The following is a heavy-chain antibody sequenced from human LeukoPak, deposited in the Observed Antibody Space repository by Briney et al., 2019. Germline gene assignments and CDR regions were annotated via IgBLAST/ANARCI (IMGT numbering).Heavy chain of an antibody. CDR1: GFSFSSFA. V-gene: IGHV3-23*01. CDR2: ISGGHYPT. J-gene: IGHJ5*02. CDR3: TKDPNGDYVGAFVP. D-gene: IGHD4-17*01. Sequence: TGGSLRLSCAASGFSFSSFAMTWVRQAPGKGLEWVSSISGGHYPTYNTDSVKGRFTISRDNSKNTLYLQMNSLRADDTAVYYCTKDPNGDYVGAFVPWGQGTLVTVSS.